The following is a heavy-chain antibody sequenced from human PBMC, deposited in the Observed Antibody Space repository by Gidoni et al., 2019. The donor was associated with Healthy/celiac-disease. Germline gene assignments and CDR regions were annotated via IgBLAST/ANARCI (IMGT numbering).Heavy chain of an antibody. Sequence: QVQLVQSGAEVKKPGSSMKVSCKASGGTISSYAISWVRQAHGQGLEWTGWIIPFFGTANYAQKFQVRVTITADESTSTAYMELSSLRSEDTAVYYCARGYYDILTGRLDYWGQGTLVTVSS. V-gene: IGHV1-69*01. CDR1: GGTISSYA. CDR2: IIPFFGTA. D-gene: IGHD3-9*01. CDR3: ARGYYDILTGRLDY. J-gene: IGHJ4*02.